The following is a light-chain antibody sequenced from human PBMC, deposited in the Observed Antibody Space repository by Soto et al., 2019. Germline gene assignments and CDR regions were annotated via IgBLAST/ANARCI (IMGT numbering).Light chain of an antibody. J-gene: IGKJ4*01. Sequence: EVVLTQSPGTLSLSPGARATLSCRASQFVSSTYLAWYQQRPGQAPRLLIYGASSRATGIPDRFSGGGSETDFTLTISRLESEDSAVYYCQQYGISPFTFGGGTK. CDR2: GAS. CDR1: QFVSSTY. CDR3: QQYGISPFT. V-gene: IGKV3-20*01.